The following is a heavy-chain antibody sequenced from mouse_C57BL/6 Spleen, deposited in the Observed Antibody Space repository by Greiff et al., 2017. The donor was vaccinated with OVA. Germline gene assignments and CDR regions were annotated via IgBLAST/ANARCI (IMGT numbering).Heavy chain of an antibody. CDR2: ISYDGSN. CDR3: ASYDGSYYFDY. J-gene: IGHJ2*01. D-gene: IGHD2-3*01. CDR1: GYSITSGYY. V-gene: IGHV3-6*01. Sequence: EVQLVESGPGLVKPSQSLSLTCSVTGYSITSGYYWNWIRQFPGNKLEWMGYISYDGSNNYNPSLKNRISITRDTSKNQFFLKLNSVTTEDTATYYCASYDGSYYFDYWGQGTTLTVSS.